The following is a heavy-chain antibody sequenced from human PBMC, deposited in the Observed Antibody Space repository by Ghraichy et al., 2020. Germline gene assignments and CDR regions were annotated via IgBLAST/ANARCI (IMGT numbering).Heavy chain of an antibody. CDR1: GFIFSSYW. V-gene: IGHV3-7*03. Sequence: GGSLRLSCAASGFIFSSYWMSWVRQAPGKGLEWVANIKQDGSEKYYVDSVKGRFTISRDNAKNSLYLQMNSLRAEDTAVYYCARDLHYYDSSGYYYRYYYYYMDVWGKGTTVTVSS. J-gene: IGHJ6*03. CDR2: IKQDGSEK. D-gene: IGHD3-22*01. CDR3: ARDLHYYDSSGYYYRYYYYYMDV.